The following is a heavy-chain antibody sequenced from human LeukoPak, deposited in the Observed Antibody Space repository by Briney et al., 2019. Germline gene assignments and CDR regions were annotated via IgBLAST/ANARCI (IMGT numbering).Heavy chain of an antibody. CDR2: ISGSGGST. J-gene: IGHJ4*02. CDR1: GFTFSSYA. Sequence: GGSLRLSCAASGFTFSSYAMSWVRQAPGKGLEWVSAISGSGGSTYYADSVKGRFTISRDNSKNTLYPQMNSLRAEDTAVYYCAGVHGHSGYYLYFDYWGQGTLVTVSS. D-gene: IGHD3-22*01. V-gene: IGHV3-23*01. CDR3: AGVHGHSGYYLYFDY.